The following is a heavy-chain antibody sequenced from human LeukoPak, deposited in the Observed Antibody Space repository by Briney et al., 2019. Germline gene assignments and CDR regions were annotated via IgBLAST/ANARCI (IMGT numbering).Heavy chain of an antibody. Sequence: GGSLRLSCAASGFTISSYDMSWVRQAPGKGLEWVSSITDNGGSTYYADSVKGRFTISRDNSKNMLYLQMNSLRAEDTALYYCAKDLRVHWGQGTLVTVTS. V-gene: IGHV3-23*01. J-gene: IGHJ4*02. D-gene: IGHD3-10*01. CDR3: AKDLRVH. CDR1: GFTISSYD. CDR2: ITDNGGST.